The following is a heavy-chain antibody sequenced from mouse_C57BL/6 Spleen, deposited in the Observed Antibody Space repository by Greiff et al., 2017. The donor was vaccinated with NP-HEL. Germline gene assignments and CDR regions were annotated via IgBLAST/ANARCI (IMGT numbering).Heavy chain of an antibody. Sequence: EVQLQQSGPELVKPGASVKISCKASGYTFTDYYMNWVKQSHGKSLEWIGDINPNNGGTSYNQKFKGKATLTVDKSSSTAYMELRSLTSEDSAVYYCASDGYPQGYFDVWGTGTTVTVSS. J-gene: IGHJ1*03. D-gene: IGHD2-3*01. V-gene: IGHV1-26*01. CDR1: GYTFTDYY. CDR3: ASDGYPQGYFDV. CDR2: INPNNGGT.